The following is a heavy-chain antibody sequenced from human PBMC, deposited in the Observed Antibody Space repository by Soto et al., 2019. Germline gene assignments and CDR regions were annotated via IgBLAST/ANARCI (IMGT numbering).Heavy chain of an antibody. V-gene: IGHV3-15*01. D-gene: IGHD4-17*01. CDR1: GFTFTNAW. Sequence: EVQLVESGGGLVKPGGSLRLSCAASGFTFTNAWMSWVRQAPGKGLEWVGRIKSKTDGGTTDYAAPVKGRFTISRDDSKNTLYLQMNSLKTEDTAVYYCTTARGTYGAEYFQRWGQGTLVTVSS. CDR2: IKSKTDGGTT. CDR3: TTARGTYGAEYFQR. J-gene: IGHJ1*01.